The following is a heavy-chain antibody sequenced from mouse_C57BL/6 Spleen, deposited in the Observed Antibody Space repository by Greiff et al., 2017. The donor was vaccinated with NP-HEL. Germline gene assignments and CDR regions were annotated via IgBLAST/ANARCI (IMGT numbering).Heavy chain of an antibody. CDR3: ARGDEYGNYEKAMDY. Sequence: VQLQESGPGLVAPSQSLSITCTVSGFSLTSYGVDWVRQSPGKGLEWLGVIWGVGSTNYNSALNSRLSISKDNSKSQVFLKMNSLQTDDTAMYYCARGDEYGNYEKAMDYWGQGTSVTVSP. J-gene: IGHJ4*01. D-gene: IGHD2-10*02. CDR1: GFSLTSYG. V-gene: IGHV2-6*01. CDR2: IWGVGST.